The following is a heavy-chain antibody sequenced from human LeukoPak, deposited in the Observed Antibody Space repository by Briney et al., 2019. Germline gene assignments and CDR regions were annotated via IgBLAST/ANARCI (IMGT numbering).Heavy chain of an antibody. CDR2: INWNSDTK. Sequence: GRSLRLSYVGSGFAFHNYAMHWVRRPPGKGLEWVSAINWNSDTKAYADSVKGRFTISRARARTSLYLQMDSLRPEDTALYYCAKDTGGNGAYFYAMDVWGQGTSVTVSS. V-gene: IGHV3-9*01. CDR1: GFAFHNYA. J-gene: IGHJ6*02. CDR3: AKDTGGNGAYFYAMDV. D-gene: IGHD4-23*01.